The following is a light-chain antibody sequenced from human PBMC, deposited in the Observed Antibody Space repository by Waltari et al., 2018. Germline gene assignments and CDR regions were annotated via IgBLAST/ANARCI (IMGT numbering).Light chain of an antibody. V-gene: IGKV3-15*01. CDR1: QNVADK. Sequence: EIVMTQSPATLSVSPGESATRSCRASQNVADKVAWYQQKPDQAPSLLICGASTRANGIPARFIGSGSGTAFSLTISCMQSEDFAVYYCQHFHNWPLYTFGQGTRLEIK. CDR2: GAS. CDR3: QHFHNWPLYT. J-gene: IGKJ2*01.